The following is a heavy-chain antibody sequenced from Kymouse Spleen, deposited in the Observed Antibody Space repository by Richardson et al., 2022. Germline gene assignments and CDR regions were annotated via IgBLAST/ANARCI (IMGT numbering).Heavy chain of an antibody. Sequence: QLQLQESGPGLVKPSETLSLTCTVSGGSISSSSYYWGWIRQPPGKGLEWIGSIYYSGSTYYNPSLKSRVTISVDTSKNQFSLKLSSVTAADTAVYYCASYYGSGRSFDYWGQGTLVTVSS. J-gene: IGHJ4*02. CDR3: ASYYGSGRSFDY. CDR1: GGSISSSSYY. CDR2: IYYSGST. D-gene: IGHD3-10*01. V-gene: IGHV4-39*01.